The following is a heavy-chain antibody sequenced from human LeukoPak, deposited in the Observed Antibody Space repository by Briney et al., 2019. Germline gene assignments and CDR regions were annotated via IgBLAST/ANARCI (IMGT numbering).Heavy chain of an antibody. D-gene: IGHD4-23*01. J-gene: IGHJ4*02. CDR1: GGSINSNSYC. CDR2: IYCSGST. V-gene: IGHV4-39*01. Sequence: KPSQTLSLTCTVSGGSINSNSYCWVGSRQRPGKGLVWIVCIYCSGSTYYNPSLKSRVTISVDTSKNQFSLKLSSVTAADTAVYYCARRVRGYGGTLFDYWGQGTLVTVSS. CDR3: ARRVRGYGGTLFDY.